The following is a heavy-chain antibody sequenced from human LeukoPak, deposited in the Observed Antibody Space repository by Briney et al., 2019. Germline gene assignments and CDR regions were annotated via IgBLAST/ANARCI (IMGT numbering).Heavy chain of an antibody. CDR1: GGSIISSGYY. Sequence: PSETLSLTCTVSGGSIISSGYYWGWIRQSPGKGLEWIGNIYYSGTTYYNPSLKSRVTISVDTSKNQFSLKLTSVTAADTAVFYCARTYYYYYYMDVWGKGTTVTVSS. J-gene: IGHJ6*03. CDR3: ARTYYYYYYMDV. CDR2: IYYSGTT. V-gene: IGHV4-39*01.